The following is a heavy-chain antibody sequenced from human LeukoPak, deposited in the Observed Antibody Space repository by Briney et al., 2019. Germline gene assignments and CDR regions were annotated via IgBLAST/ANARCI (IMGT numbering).Heavy chain of an antibody. CDR2: ISGSGGST. Sequence: PGGSLRLSCAASGFTFSSYAMSWVRQAPGKGLEWVSAISGSGGSTYYADSVKGRFTISRDDSKNSLYLQMNSLRAEDTAVYYCAKEMGNYYSYSYMDVWGKGTTVTVSS. CDR1: GFTFSSYA. V-gene: IGHV3-23*01. J-gene: IGHJ6*03. CDR3: AKEMGNYYSYSYMDV. D-gene: IGHD5-24*01.